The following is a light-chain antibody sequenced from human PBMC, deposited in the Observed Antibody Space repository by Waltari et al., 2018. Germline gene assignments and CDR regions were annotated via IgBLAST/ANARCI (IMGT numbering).Light chain of an antibody. CDR1: QSISSY. V-gene: IGKV1-39*01. CDR2: AAS. Sequence: DIQMTLSPSSLSASVADRVTITCRASQSISSYLNWYQQKPGKAPKLLIYAASSLQSGVPSRFSGSGSGTDFTLTISSLQPEDFATYYCQQSYSTPGITFGQGTRLEIK. CDR3: QQSYSTPGIT. J-gene: IGKJ5*01.